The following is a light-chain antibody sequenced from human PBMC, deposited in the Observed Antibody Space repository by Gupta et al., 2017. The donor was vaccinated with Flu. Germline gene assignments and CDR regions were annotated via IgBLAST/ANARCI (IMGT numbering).Light chain of an antibody. CDR3: LQHKSYPLT. V-gene: IGKV1-17*01. J-gene: IGKJ4*01. CDR1: QDIRNE. CDR2: ATF. Sequence: GDRVTITCRASQDIRNELGWYQQKPGKAPKRLIYATFNLQSGVPSRFSGSGSGTEFTLTIGSLQPEDIATYYCLQHKSYPLTFGGGTKVEIK.